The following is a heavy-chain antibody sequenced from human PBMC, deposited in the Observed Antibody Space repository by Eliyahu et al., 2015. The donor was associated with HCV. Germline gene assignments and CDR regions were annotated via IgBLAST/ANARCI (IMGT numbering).Heavy chain of an antibody. CDR2: IIPILDTT. CDR3: ARGVPWGSGGFDF. D-gene: IGHD7-27*01. V-gene: IGHV1-69*01. J-gene: IGHJ4*02. CDR1: GDTFSIYA. Sequence: QVHLVQSEAEVREPGSSVKVSCVASGDTFSIYAFIWVRXAPGQGLEWMGAIIPILDTTHYAHKFQGRVTITADESTSTVYMELNSLRSEDTAVYYCARGVPWGSGGFDFWGQGTLVTVSS.